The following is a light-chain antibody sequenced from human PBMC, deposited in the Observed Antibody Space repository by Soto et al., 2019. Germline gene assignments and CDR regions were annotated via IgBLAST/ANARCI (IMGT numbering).Light chain of an antibody. CDR3: QQLKSYSS. Sequence: DIQLTQSPSFLCASVGDRVTITCRASQGISSYLAWYQQKPGKAPKLLIYAASTLQSGVPSRFSGSGSGTEFTLTISSLQPEDFATYYCQQLKSYSSFGQGTRLEIK. V-gene: IGKV1-9*01. CDR1: QGISSY. J-gene: IGKJ5*01. CDR2: AAS.